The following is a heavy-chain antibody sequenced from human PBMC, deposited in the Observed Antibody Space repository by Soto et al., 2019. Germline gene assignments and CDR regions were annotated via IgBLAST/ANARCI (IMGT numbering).Heavy chain of an antibody. CDR1: GFTVSSNY. CDR2: ISGSGCST. J-gene: IGHJ6*02. Sequence: PVGSLRLSCAATGFTVSSNYMRWARQAKGKGLWVSAISGSGCSTYYADSVKGRFTISRDNSKNTLYLQMNSLRAEDTAVYYCAKDYHYSSEWNYYYYGMDVWGQGTTVTVSS. CDR3: AKDYHYSSEWNYYYYGMDV. V-gene: IGHV3-23*01. D-gene: IGHD6-19*01.